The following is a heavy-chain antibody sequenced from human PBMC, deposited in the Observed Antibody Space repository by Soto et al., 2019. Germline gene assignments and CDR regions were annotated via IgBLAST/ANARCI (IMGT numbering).Heavy chain of an antibody. Sequence: PSETLSLTCAVYGGSFSGYYWSWIRQPPGKGLEWIGEINHSGSTNYNPSLKSRVTISVDTSKNQFSLKLSSVTAAETAVYYDGRGGSYYDILTVYPSNWLDPWGRGTLVTVS. J-gene: IGHJ5*02. D-gene: IGHD3-9*01. CDR2: INHSGST. V-gene: IGHV4-34*01. CDR1: GGSFSGYY. CDR3: GRGGSYYDILTVYPSNWLDP.